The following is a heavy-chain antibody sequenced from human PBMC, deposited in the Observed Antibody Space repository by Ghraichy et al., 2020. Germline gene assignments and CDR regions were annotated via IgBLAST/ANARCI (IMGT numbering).Heavy chain of an antibody. D-gene: IGHD2-15*01. V-gene: IGHV3-21*01. CDR2: ISSSSSYI. Sequence: LSLPCAASGFTFSSYSMNWVRQAPGKGLEWVSSISSSSSYIYYADSVKGRFTISRDNAKNSLYLQMNSLRAEDTAVYYCAREMGKICSCGSCPIYYYYGMDVWGQGTTVTVSS. CDR1: GFTFSSYS. CDR3: AREMGKICSCGSCPIYYYYGMDV. J-gene: IGHJ6*02.